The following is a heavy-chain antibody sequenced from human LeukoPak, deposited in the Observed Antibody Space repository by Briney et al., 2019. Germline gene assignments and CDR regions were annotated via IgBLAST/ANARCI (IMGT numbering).Heavy chain of an antibody. D-gene: IGHD2-2*01. CDR3: ARLGYCSSTSCLDY. Sequence: ASVTVSCKASGYTFTGYYMHWVRQAPGQGLEWMGWINPNSGGTNYAQKFQGRVTMTRDTSISTAYMELSRLRPDDTAVYYCARLGYCSSTSCLDYWGQGTLVTVSS. CDR2: INPNSGGT. V-gene: IGHV1-2*02. CDR1: GYTFTGYY. J-gene: IGHJ4*02.